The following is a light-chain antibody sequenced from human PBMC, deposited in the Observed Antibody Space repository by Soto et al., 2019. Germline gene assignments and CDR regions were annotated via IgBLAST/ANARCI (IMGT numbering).Light chain of an antibody. V-gene: IGKV1-12*01. CDR1: QRISSW. J-gene: IGKJ4*01. CDR2: GAS. CDR3: QQANSFPF. Sequence: DIQMTQSPNSVSASVGDRVTITCRASQRISSWLAWYQQKPGKAPKLLIYGASTLQSGVPSRFSGSGSGTDFTLTISSLQPEDFATYYCQQANSFPFFGGGTKVDIK.